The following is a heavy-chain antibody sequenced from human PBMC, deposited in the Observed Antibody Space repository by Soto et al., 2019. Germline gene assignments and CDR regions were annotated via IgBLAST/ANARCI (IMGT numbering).Heavy chain of an antibody. CDR3: ARSQPPTYYFDY. CDR2: IWYDGSNK. Sequence: PGGSLRLSCAASGFTFSSYGMHWVRQAPGKGLEWVAVIWYDGSNKYYADSVKGRFTISRDNSKNTLYLQMNSLRAEDTAVYYCARSQPPTYYFDYWGQGTLVTVSS. CDR1: GFTFSSYG. V-gene: IGHV3-33*01. J-gene: IGHJ4*02.